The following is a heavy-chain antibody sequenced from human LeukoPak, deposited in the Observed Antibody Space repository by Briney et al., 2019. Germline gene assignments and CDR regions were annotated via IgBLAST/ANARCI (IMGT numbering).Heavy chain of an antibody. Sequence: PSETLSLTCTVSGASISSSTDYWGWIRQPPGKGLEWIANIYYSGSTYYNPSLKSRVTISVDTSKNQFSLKLSSVTAADTAVYYCARGRRYFGSGNLAYWGQGTLVTVSS. D-gene: IGHD3-10*01. CDR2: IYYSGST. CDR3: ARGRRYFGSGNLAY. CDR1: GASISSSTDY. J-gene: IGHJ4*02. V-gene: IGHV4-39*02.